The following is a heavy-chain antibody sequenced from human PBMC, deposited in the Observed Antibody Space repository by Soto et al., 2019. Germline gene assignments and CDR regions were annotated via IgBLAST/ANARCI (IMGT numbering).Heavy chain of an antibody. J-gene: IGHJ4*02. V-gene: IGHV4-4*02. D-gene: IGHD1-7*01. CDR1: GASFTSNDW. Sequence: QVQLQESGPGLVKPSGTLSLTCAVSGASFTSNDWWTWVRQPPGRGLEWIGEIYRTGSTNYNPSLKSRVTISLDTSENQFSLKVTSLTAADTAVYYCASRDPGTSVDYWGQGTLVTVSS. CDR2: IYRTGST. CDR3: ASRDPGTSVDY.